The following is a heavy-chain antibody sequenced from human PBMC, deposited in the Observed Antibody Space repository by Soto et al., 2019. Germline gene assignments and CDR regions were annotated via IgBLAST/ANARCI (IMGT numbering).Heavy chain of an antibody. Sequence: QVQLVESGGGVVQPGRSLRLSCAASGFTFSSYGMHWVRQAPGKGLEWVAVISYDGSNKYYADSVKGRFTISRDNSKNTLYLQMNSQRAEDTAVYYCAKDSMYYDSSGYYSEGAFDICGQGTMVTVSS. V-gene: IGHV3-30*18. D-gene: IGHD3-22*01. CDR3: AKDSMYYDSSGYYSEGAFDI. J-gene: IGHJ3*02. CDR1: GFTFSSYG. CDR2: ISYDGSNK.